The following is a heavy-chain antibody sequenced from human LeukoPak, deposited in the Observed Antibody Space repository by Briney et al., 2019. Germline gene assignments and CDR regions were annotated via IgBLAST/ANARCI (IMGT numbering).Heavy chain of an antibody. CDR1: GFSICDYY. D-gene: IGHD3-10*01. V-gene: IGHV3-11*01. CDR3: ATGSQIREADY. Sequence: PGGSLRLSCAASGFSICDYYMGWIRQGPGKGLEWLSYISGGSEDISYADSVKGRFTISRDNAKQSLSLQMNSLRAEDTAVYYCATGSQIREADYWGQGTLVTVSS. J-gene: IGHJ4*02. CDR2: ISGGSEDI.